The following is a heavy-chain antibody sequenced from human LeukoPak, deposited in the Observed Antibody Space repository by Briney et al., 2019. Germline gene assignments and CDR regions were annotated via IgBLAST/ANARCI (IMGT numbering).Heavy chain of an antibody. J-gene: IGHJ5*02. V-gene: IGHV4-34*01. CDR1: GASFNDYY. CDR2: VSPSGSA. Sequence: PSETLSLTCAVYGASFNDYYWSWIRHSPTKGLEWIGEVSPSGSAKYNPSLRSRVTISADKSKKQFFLRLSPVAAADSGVYYCARERASNNHDNWFDPWGQGTLVTVSS. CDR3: ARERASNNHDNWFDP.